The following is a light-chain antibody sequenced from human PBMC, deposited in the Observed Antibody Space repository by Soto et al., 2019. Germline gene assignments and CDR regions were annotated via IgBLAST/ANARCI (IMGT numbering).Light chain of an antibody. V-gene: IGKV3-11*01. CDR2: DTS. J-gene: IGKJ1*01. Sequence: ENVLTQSPATLSLSPGERATLSCRASQSVSSYLAWYQQKPGQAPRLLIYDTSNRATGIPARFSGSGSGTDFTLTISSLEPEDFAVYYCQQRSNWPPMLTFGQGTKVEIK. CDR3: QQRSNWPPMLT. CDR1: QSVSSY.